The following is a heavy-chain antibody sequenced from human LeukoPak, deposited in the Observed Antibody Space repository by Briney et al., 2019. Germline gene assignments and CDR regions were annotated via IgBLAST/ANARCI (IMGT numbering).Heavy chain of an antibody. D-gene: IGHD6-19*01. Sequence: ASVKVSCKASGYTFTGYYMHWVRQAPGQGLEWMGWINPNSGGTNYAQKFQGRVTMTRDTSISTAYMELSRLRSDDTAVYYCARAYSSGWYYYYCGMDVWGQGTTVTVSS. CDR1: GYTFTGYY. CDR2: INPNSGGT. CDR3: ARAYSSGWYYYYCGMDV. J-gene: IGHJ6*02. V-gene: IGHV1-2*02.